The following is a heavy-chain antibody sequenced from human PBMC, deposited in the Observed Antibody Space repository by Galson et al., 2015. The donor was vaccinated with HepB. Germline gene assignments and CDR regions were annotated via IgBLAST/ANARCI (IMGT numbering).Heavy chain of an antibody. J-gene: IGHJ4*02. V-gene: IGHV3-7*05. CDR3: VREVADSSEDH. D-gene: IGHD6-25*01. Sequence: SLRLSCAASGFIFSDYWMSWVRQAPGKGLEWVANVKPDGSAKYYVDSVRGRFTISRDNARNSVFLQLSSLRVEDTAVYYCVREVADSSEDHWGQGSLVTVSS. CDR1: GFIFSDYW. CDR2: VKPDGSAK.